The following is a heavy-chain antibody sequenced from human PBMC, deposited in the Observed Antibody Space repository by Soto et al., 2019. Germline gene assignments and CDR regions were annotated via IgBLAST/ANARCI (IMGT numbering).Heavy chain of an antibody. CDR3: ASRIVVVTATRPLYYYYGMDV. Sequence: SVKVSCKASGGTFSSYAISWVRQAPGQGLEWMGGIIPIFGTANYAQKFQGRVTITADESTSTAYMELSSLRSEDTAVYYCASRIVVVTATRPLYYYYGMDVWGQGTTVTVSS. V-gene: IGHV1-69*13. CDR2: IIPIFGTA. CDR1: GGTFSSYA. J-gene: IGHJ6*02. D-gene: IGHD2-21*02.